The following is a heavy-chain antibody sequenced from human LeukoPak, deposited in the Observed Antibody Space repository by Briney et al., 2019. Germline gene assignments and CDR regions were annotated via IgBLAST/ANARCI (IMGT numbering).Heavy chain of an antibody. V-gene: IGHV1-69*05. CDR1: GGTFSSYA. CDR3: ARERGDGYNLEGDFDY. J-gene: IGHJ4*02. CDR2: ITPIFGTA. Sequence: ASVKVSCKASGGTFSSYAISWVRQAPGQGLEWMGGITPIFGTADYAQKFQGRVTITTDESTSTAYMELSSLRSEDTAVYYCARERGDGYNLEGDFDYWGQGTLVTVSS. D-gene: IGHD5-24*01.